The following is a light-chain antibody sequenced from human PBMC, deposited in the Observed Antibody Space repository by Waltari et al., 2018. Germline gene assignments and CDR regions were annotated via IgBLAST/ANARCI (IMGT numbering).Light chain of an antibody. CDR3: QQYDNLPALS. J-gene: IGKJ4*01. CDR2: DAS. Sequence: DIQMTQSPPSLSASVGDRVTITCQASQYITNYLNWYQQKPGKAPKLLIYDASNLQTGVPSRFSGSGSGTDFTFTISSLQPEDIATYYCQQYDNLPALSFGGGTKVEIK. V-gene: IGKV1-33*01. CDR1: QYITNY.